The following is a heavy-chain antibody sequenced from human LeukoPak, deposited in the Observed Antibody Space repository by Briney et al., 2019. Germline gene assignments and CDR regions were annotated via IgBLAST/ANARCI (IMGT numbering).Heavy chain of an antibody. Sequence: GGSLRLSCAASGFTLSSYAMSWVRQAPGKGVEWVSAISGSGDSTYYAASVRGRFTISRDNSKNPLYLQMNSLRAEATAVYYCANSDAYTYGGDYWGQGTLVTVSS. V-gene: IGHV3-23*01. D-gene: IGHD5-24*01. CDR2: ISGSGDST. CDR3: ANSDAYTYGGDY. J-gene: IGHJ4*02. CDR1: GFTLSSYA.